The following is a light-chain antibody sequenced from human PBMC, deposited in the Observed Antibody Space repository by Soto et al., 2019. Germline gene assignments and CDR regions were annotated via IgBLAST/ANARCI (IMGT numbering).Light chain of an antibody. CDR2: AAS. CDR3: QQYYSYPLT. V-gene: IGKV1-8*01. J-gene: IGKJ1*01. Sequence: AIRMTQSPSSLSASTGDRVTITCRARQGISSYLSWYQQKPGKAPKLLIYAASTLQSGVPSRFSGSGSGTDFTLTISCLQSEDFATYYCQQYYSYPLTFGQGTKVDI. CDR1: QGISSY.